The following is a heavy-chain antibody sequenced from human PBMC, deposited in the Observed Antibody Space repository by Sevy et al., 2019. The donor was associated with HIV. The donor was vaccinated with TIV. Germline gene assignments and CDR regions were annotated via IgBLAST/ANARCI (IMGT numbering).Heavy chain of an antibody. D-gene: IGHD2-15*01. CDR1: EFTFSSYA. CDR2: ISVSGGST. Sequence: GGSLRLSCAASEFTFSSYAMNWVRQAPGKGLEWVSSISVSGGSTYYADSVEGRFTISRDNSKNTLYLQMNSLRADDRAVYYCAKGFCSGGSCPRDYYYYGMDVWGQGTMVTVSS. V-gene: IGHV3-23*01. CDR3: AKGFCSGGSCPRDYYYYGMDV. J-gene: IGHJ6*02.